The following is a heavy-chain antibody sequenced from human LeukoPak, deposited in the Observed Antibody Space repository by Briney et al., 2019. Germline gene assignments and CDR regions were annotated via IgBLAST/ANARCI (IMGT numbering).Heavy chain of an antibody. CDR3: TRDRHEYRSSYGLPYYYYGMDV. CDR1: GFPFGEYA. D-gene: IGHD6-6*01. J-gene: IGHJ6*01. Sequence: GGSLRLSCLSSGFPFGEYAMSWFRHAPGKGLEWVGFIRSKAYGAPTEYAASVNDRLTISRDDSKSIYYLQMNSQKTEDTAVYYCTRDRHEYRSSYGLPYYYYGMDVWGEGAT. V-gene: IGHV3-49*03. CDR2: IRSKAYGAPT.